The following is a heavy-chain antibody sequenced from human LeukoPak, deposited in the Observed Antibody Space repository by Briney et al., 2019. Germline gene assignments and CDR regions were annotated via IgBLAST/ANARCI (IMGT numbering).Heavy chain of an antibody. V-gene: IGHV3-48*01. J-gene: IGHJ6*03. CDR1: GFTFSSYS. CDR3: ARDTLWIVATLGDYYYMDV. D-gene: IGHD5-12*01. CDR2: ISSSSSTI. Sequence: PGGSLRLSCAASGFTFSSYSMNWVRQAPGKGLEWVSYISSSSSTIYYADSVKGRFTISRDNAKNSLYLQMNSLRAEDTAVYYCARDTLWIVATLGDYYYMDVWGKGTTVTVSS.